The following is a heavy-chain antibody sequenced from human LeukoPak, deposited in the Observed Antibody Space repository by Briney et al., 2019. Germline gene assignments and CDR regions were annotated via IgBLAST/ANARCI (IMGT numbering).Heavy chain of an antibody. CDR3: GRAFPTLRTSSAGDL. D-gene: IGHD3-16*01. CDR1: GFSFSYYD. Sequence: GGSLRLSCSAYGFSFSYYDMEWVRQAPGKGLEWVSAISGRSSHIYYGESVKGRFTISRDNAKNSLYLQMDSLGVEDTAVYYCGRAFPTLRTSSAGDLWGQGTLVIVSS. CDR2: ISGRSSHI. J-gene: IGHJ1*01. V-gene: IGHV3-21*01.